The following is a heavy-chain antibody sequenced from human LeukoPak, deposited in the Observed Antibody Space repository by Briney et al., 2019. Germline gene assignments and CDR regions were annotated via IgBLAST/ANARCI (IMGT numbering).Heavy chain of an antibody. Sequence: GGSLRLSCAASGFTFSSYGMSWVRQAPGKGLEWVSAISGSGDYTYYADSVKGRFTISRDNSKNRLYLQMNSLRAEDTALYYCAKDGKRIAMIGVVRRGHYLDYWGQGTLVTVSS. CDR2: ISGSGDYT. CDR3: AKDGKRIAMIGVVRRGHYLDY. V-gene: IGHV3-23*01. J-gene: IGHJ4*02. CDR1: GFTFSSYG. D-gene: IGHD3-22*01.